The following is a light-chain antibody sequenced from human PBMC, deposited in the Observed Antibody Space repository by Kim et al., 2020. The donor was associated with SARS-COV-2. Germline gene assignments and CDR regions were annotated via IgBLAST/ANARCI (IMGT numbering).Light chain of an antibody. CDR2: QDS. V-gene: IGLV3-1*01. Sequence: SYKLTQPPSVSVSPGQTASITCSGDKLGDKYACWYQQKPGQSPVLVIYQDSKRPSGIPERFSGSNSGNTATLTISGTQAMEEADYYCQAWDSSTAVFGGG. CDR3: QAWDSSTAV. CDR1: KLGDKY. J-gene: IGLJ2*01.